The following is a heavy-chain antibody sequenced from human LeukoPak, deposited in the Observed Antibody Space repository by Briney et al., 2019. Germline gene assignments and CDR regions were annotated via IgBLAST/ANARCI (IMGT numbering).Heavy chain of an antibody. CDR2: ISNDGTTT. CDR3: TRRVDATRWYDP. Sequence: PGGSLRLSCAASGFSFSTYWMHWVRQAPGGGLVWVSRISNDGTTTIYADSVKGRFTISRDNAKNTLYLQMDSLRAEDTAVYYCTRRVDATRWYDPWGQGTLVTVSS. J-gene: IGHJ5*02. CDR1: GFSFSTYW. D-gene: IGHD2-15*01. V-gene: IGHV3-74*01.